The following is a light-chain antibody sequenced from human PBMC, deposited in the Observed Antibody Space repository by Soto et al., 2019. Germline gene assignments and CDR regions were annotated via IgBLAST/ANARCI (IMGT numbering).Light chain of an antibody. V-gene: IGLV2-14*03. CDR2: DVS. CDR3: GSYTTTNTIV. CDR1: ISDVGSYNY. Sequence: QPVLTQPASVSGSPGQSITISCTGTISDVGSYNYVSWYQQYPGKAPKLMIYDVSTRPSGVSDRFSGSKSGNTAPLTISGLRAEDEDDYYCGSYTTTNTIVFGTDTKFTVL. J-gene: IGLJ1*01.